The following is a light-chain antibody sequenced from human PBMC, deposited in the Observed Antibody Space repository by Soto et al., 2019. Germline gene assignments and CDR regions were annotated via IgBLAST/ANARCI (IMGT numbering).Light chain of an antibody. V-gene: IGKV3-20*01. CDR2: GAS. CDR3: QQHGNSPMYT. Sequence: EIVLTQSPGTLSLSPGERATLSCRASQSISSSYLAWYQQKPGQAPRVLIYGASSRATGIPDRFSGSGSGTEFTLTVSRLEPEDFAVYYCQQHGNSPMYTFGQGTKLEIK. J-gene: IGKJ2*01. CDR1: QSISSSY.